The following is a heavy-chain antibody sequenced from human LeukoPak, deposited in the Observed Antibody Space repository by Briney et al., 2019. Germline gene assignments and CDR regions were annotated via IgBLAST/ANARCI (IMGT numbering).Heavy chain of an antibody. J-gene: IGHJ4*02. CDR3: ARGGYSDYDSNY. CDR1: GYTFTDYY. V-gene: IGHV1-2*02. Sequence: SVKLSCKASGYTFTDYYMHWVRQAPGQGLEWMGWIITNSGGTNYAQKFQGRVTMTRDTSTTTAYMELRGLRSDDTAVYYCARGGYSDYDSNYWGQGTLVTVSS. CDR2: IITNSGGT. D-gene: IGHD5-12*01.